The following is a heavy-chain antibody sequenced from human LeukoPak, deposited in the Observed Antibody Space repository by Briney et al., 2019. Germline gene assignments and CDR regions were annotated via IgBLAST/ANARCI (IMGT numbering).Heavy chain of an antibody. CDR2: IYSGGST. D-gene: IGHD2/OR15-2a*01. J-gene: IGHJ3*02. CDR3: ARDNRITSDAFGI. CDR1: GFTVSSNY. V-gene: IGHV3-53*01. Sequence: GGSLRLSCAASGFTVSSNYMSWVRQAPGKGLEWVSVIYSGGSTYYADSVKGRFTISRDNSKNTLYLQMNSLRAEDTAVYYCARDNRITSDAFGIWGQGTMVTVSS.